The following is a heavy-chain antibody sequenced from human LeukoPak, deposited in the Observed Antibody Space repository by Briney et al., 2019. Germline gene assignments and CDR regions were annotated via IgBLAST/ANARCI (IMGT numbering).Heavy chain of an antibody. CDR3: ARFHIAVAGTLGYSGSYYGLDY. J-gene: IGHJ4*02. CDR1: GGSISSSNW. D-gene: IGHD1-26*01. CDR2: IYHSGST. Sequence: PSGTLSLTCAVSGGSISSSNWWSWVRPPPGKGLEWIGEIYHSGSTNYNPSLKSRVTISVDKSKNQFSLKLSSVTAADTAVYYCARFHIAVAGTLGYSGSYYGLDYWGQGTLVTVSS. V-gene: IGHV4-4*02.